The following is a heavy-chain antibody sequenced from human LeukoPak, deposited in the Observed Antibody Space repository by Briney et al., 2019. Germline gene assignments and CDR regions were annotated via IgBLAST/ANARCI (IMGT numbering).Heavy chain of an antibody. D-gene: IGHD3-10*01. J-gene: IGHJ4*02. V-gene: IGHV3-53*01. Sequence: GGSLRLSCTATGFTFSIFGMAWVRQAPGKGLEWLSLIFSGGDTYYADSVKGRFTISRDNSKNTLYLQMNSLRAEDTAVYYCARALRPPGAGYYSYYFDYWGQGTLVTVSS. CDR1: GFTFSIFG. CDR2: IFSGGDT. CDR3: ARALRPPGAGYYSYYFDY.